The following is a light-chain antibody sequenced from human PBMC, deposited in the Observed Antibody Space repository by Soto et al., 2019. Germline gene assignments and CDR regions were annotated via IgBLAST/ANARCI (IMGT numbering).Light chain of an antibody. CDR3: QHYQVGQPIA. V-gene: IGKV3-11*01. CDR1: QSIGNY. CDR2: ATS. J-gene: IGKJ5*01. Sequence: EVVLTQSPATLSLSPGEGATLSCRASQSIGNYLAWYQQKPGQAPRLLIYATSNRATGIPARFSGSGSGTDFTLTISSLEPEDFALYYCQHYQVGQPIAFGRGTRLEIK.